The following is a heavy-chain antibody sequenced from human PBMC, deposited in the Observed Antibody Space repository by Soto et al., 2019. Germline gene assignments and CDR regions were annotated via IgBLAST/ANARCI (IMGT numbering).Heavy chain of an antibody. CDR1: GGSFSGYY. CDR2: INHSGST. CDR3: AREYYDILTGYHEMKFDP. D-gene: IGHD3-9*01. Sequence: PSETLSLTCAVYGGSFSGYYWSWIRQPPGKGLEWMGEINHSGSTNYNPSLKSRVTISVDTSKNQFSLKLSSVTAADTAVYYCAREYYDILTGYHEMKFDPWGQGTLVTVSS. J-gene: IGHJ5*02. V-gene: IGHV4-34*01.